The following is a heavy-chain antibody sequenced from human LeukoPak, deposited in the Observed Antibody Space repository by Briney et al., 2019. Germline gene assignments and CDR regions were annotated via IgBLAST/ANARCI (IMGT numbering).Heavy chain of an antibody. V-gene: IGHV4-61*01. CDR3: ARERAVVAPSWDYYYYMDV. CDR2: IYYSGST. J-gene: IGHJ6*03. CDR1: GYSISSGYY. Sequence: SETLSLTCAVSGYSISSGYYWSWIRQPPGKGLEWIGYIYYSGSTNYNPSLKSRVTISVDTSKNQFSLKLSSVTAADTAVYYCARERAVVAPSWDYYYYMDVWSKGTTVTISS. D-gene: IGHD3-22*01.